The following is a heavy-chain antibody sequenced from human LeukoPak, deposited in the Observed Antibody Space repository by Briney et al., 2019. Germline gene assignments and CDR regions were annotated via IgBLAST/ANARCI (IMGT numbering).Heavy chain of an antibody. CDR3: AREVDSGWYGTDY. V-gene: IGHV4-39*02. CDR2: TYYSGST. CDR1: GGSISSSSYY. D-gene: IGHD6-19*01. Sequence: SETLSLTCTVSGGSISSSSYYWDWIRQPPGKGLEWIGSTYYSGSTYYNPSLKSRVTISVDTSKNQFSLKLSSVTAADTAVYYCAREVDSGWYGTDYWGQGTLVTVSS. J-gene: IGHJ4*02.